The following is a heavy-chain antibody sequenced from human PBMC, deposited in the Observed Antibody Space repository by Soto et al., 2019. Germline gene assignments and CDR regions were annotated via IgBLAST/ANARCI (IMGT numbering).Heavy chain of an antibody. Sequence: QVQLVQSGAEVKKPGSSVKVSCKASGGTFSSYAISWVRQAPGQGLEWMGEIIPIFGTANYAQKFQGRVTITATETKSTAFMELSSLRSEDTAVYYCARDRGPSSGYYPYWFDPWGQGTLVTVSS. J-gene: IGHJ5*02. CDR1: GGTFSSYA. V-gene: IGHV1-69*12. CDR2: IIPIFGTA. D-gene: IGHD3-22*01. CDR3: ARDRGPSSGYYPYWFDP.